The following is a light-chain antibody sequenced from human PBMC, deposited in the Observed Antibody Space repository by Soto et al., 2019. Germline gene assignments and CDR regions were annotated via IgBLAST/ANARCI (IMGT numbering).Light chain of an antibody. Sequence: QSALTQPASVSGSPGQSITISCTGTSSDVGGYNYVSWYQQHPGKAPKLMIYEVSNRPPGVSNRFSGSKSGNTASLTISGLQAEDEADYYCSSYTSSSTPLVFGTGTKVTVL. J-gene: IGLJ1*01. CDR2: EVS. CDR3: SSYTSSSTPLV. V-gene: IGLV2-14*01. CDR1: SSDVGGYNY.